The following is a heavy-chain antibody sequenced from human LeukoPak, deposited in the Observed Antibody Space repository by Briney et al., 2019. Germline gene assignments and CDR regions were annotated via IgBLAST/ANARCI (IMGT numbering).Heavy chain of an antibody. Sequence: GESLKISCQGSGYSFTSYWIGWVRQLPGKGLEWMGIIYPGDSDSRYSPSFQGQVTISADKSISTAYLQWSSLKASDTAMYYCARQSSNWYYFDYWGQGTLVTVSS. V-gene: IGHV5-51*01. J-gene: IGHJ4*02. CDR3: ARQSSNWYYFDY. CDR2: IYPGDSDS. CDR1: GYSFTSYW. D-gene: IGHD6-13*01.